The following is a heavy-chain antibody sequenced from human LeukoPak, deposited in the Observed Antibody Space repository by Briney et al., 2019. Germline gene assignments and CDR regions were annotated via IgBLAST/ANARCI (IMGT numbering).Heavy chain of an antibody. CDR3: AKVGSSGLRGAFDI. V-gene: IGHV3-9*01. Sequence: GGSLRLSCAASGFTFDDYAMHWVRQAPGKGLEWVSGISWNSGSIGYADSVKGRFTISRDNAKNSLYLQMNSLRAEDTALYYCAKVGSSGLRGAFDIWGQGTMVTVSS. J-gene: IGHJ3*02. CDR1: GFTFDDYA. CDR2: ISWNSGSI. D-gene: IGHD6-19*01.